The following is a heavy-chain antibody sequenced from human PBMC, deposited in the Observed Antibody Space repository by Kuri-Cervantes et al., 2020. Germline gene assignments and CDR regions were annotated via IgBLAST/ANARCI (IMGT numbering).Heavy chain of an antibody. Sequence: GESLKISCAVSGYSISSGYYWGWIRQPPGKGLEWVGRIKSKTDGGTTDYAAPVKGRFTISRDDSKNTLYLQMNSLKTEDTAVYYCTTAGADVWGKGTTVTVSS. CDR2: IKSKTDGGTT. CDR1: GYSISSGYY. V-gene: IGHV3-15*01. D-gene: IGHD7-27*01. J-gene: IGHJ6*04. CDR3: TTAGADV.